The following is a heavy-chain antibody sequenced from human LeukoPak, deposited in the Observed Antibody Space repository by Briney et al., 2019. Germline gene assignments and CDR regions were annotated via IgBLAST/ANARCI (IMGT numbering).Heavy chain of an antibody. CDR2: INANSGTT. D-gene: IGHD6-19*01. V-gene: IGHV3-23*01. Sequence: GGSLRLSCAASGFAFSVYAMSWLRQPPGKGLEWVSTINANSGTTSYAASVRGRFTISSDNSKNTLYLQLNTLRADDTATYYCAKPISGGLAVTADWFHPWGQGTLVVVSS. CDR3: AKPISGGLAVTADWFHP. J-gene: IGHJ5*01. CDR1: GFAFSVYA.